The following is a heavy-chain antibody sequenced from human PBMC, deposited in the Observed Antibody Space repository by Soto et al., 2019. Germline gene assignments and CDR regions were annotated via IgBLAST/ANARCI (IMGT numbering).Heavy chain of an antibody. V-gene: IGHV1-18*01. CDR1: GYTFTSYC. CDR2: ISAYNGNT. J-gene: IGHJ6*02. Sequence: ASVKVSCKASGYTFTSYCISWVRQAPGQGLEWMGWISAYNGNTNYAQKLQGRVTMTTDTSTSTAYMELRSLRSDDTAVYYCARVVRGVMTPLQAYYYGMDVWGQGTTVTVSS. CDR3: ARVVRGVMTPLQAYYYGMDV. D-gene: IGHD3-10*02.